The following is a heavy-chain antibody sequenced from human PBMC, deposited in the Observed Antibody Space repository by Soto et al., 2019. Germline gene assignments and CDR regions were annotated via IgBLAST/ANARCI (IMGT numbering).Heavy chain of an antibody. J-gene: IGHJ6*03. CDR3: AKDIVPAADYYYYYMDV. CDR2: ISYDGSNK. Sequence: GGSLRLSCAASGFTFSSYGMHWVRQAPGKGLEWVAVISYDGSNKYYADSVKGRFTISRDNSKNTLYLQMNSLRAEDTAVYYCAKDIVPAADYYYYYMDVWGKGTTVTVSS. CDR1: GFTFSSYG. V-gene: IGHV3-30*18. D-gene: IGHD2-2*01.